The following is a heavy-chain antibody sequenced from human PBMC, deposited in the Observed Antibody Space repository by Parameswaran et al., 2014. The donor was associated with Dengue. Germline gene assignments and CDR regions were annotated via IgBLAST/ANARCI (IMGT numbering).Heavy chain of an antibody. CDR3: AKVALTPRELLDFNWFDP. Sequence: WIRQPPGKGLEWVSAISGSGGSTYYADSVKGRFTISRDNSKNTLYLQMNSLRAEDTAVYYCAKVALTPRELLDFNWFDPWGQGTLVTVSS. CDR2: ISGSGGST. V-gene: IGHV3-23*01. J-gene: IGHJ5*02. D-gene: IGHD1-26*01.